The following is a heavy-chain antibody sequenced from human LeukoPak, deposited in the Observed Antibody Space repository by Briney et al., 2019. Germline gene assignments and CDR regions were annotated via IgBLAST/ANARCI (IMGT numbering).Heavy chain of an antibody. CDR1: GYTFTGYY. Sequence: SVKVSCKASGYTFTGYYMHWVRQAPGQGLEWMGRIIPILGIANYAQKFQGRVTITADKSTSTAYMELSSLRSEDTAVYYCAREHYYDSSGFNAFDIWGQGTMVTVSS. V-gene: IGHV1-69*04. CDR2: IIPILGIA. J-gene: IGHJ3*02. D-gene: IGHD3-22*01. CDR3: AREHYYDSSGFNAFDI.